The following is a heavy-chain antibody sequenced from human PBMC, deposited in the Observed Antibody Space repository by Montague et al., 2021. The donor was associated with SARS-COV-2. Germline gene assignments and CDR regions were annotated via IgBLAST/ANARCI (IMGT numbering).Heavy chain of an antibody. CDR2: IWNDGSNK. J-gene: IGHJ6*02. V-gene: IGHV3-33*01. D-gene: IGHD3-10*01. CDR1: GFTFSSYG. CDR3: ARVLSYYGMDV. Sequence: SLRLSCAASGFTFSSYGMHWVRQAPGKGLEWVAVIWNDGSNKYYADSVKGRFTISSDNSKNTLYLQMNSLRAEDMAVYYCARVLSYYGMDVWGQGTTVTVSS.